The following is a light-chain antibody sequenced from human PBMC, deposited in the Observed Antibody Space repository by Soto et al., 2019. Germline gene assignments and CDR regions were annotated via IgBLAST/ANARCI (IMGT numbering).Light chain of an antibody. CDR1: NSNIGSHT. CDR2: SNT. J-gene: IGLJ2*01. Sequence: QSVLTQPPSASGTPGQTIAISCSGGNSNIGSHTVNWFQQLPGTAPRLLIYSNTQRPSGVPDRFSGSKSGTSASLAISGLQSEYEGDYYCATWDDSLNGVVFCGGTKVTVL. CDR3: ATWDDSLNGVV. V-gene: IGLV1-44*01.